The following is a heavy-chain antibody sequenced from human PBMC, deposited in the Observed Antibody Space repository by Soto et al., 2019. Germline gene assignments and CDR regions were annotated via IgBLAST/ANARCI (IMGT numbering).Heavy chain of an antibody. V-gene: IGHV4-39*02. CDR1: GGPIRSSSHY. CDR3: AREGGYVDY. CDR2: IDESGDS. J-gene: IGHJ4*02. D-gene: IGHD1-1*01. Sequence: SETLSLTCTVSGGPIRSSSHYWGWIRQSPGTGLEWIGSIDESGDSYYNPSLKSRVTIFVDTSKNQFSLKLISVTGADSAIYYCAREGGYVDYWGQGTLVTVS.